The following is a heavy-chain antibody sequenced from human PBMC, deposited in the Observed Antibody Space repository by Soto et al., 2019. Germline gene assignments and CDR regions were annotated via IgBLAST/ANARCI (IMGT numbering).Heavy chain of an antibody. CDR1: GFHFKKFA. V-gene: IGHV3-23*01. J-gene: IGHJ4*02. CDR3: AKADGQQWRIPHPHN. CDR2: ISCCGGSA. Sequence: GGSLRLSCVASGFHFKKFAMALVRQSAGEGLEWVSGISCCGGSASYADSVKGRFSIARDDSKNTVSLQLNSLRVEDTAQYYCAKADGQQWRIPHPHNWDQGPLFTFSS. D-gene: IGHD6-19*01.